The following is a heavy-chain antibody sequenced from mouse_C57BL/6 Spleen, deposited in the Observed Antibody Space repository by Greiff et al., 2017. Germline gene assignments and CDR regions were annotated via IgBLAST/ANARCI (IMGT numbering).Heavy chain of an antibody. CDR1: GYAFTNYL. Sequence: QVQLQQSGAELVRPGTSVKVSCKASGYAFTNYLIEWVKQRPGQGLEWIGVINPGSGGTNYNEKFKGKATLTADKSSSTAYMRLSSLTSEDSAVYFCARQGDYEGNAMDDWGKGTSVTVSS. D-gene: IGHD2-4*01. J-gene: IGHJ4*01. CDR2: INPGSGGT. V-gene: IGHV1-54*01. CDR3: ARQGDYEGNAMDD.